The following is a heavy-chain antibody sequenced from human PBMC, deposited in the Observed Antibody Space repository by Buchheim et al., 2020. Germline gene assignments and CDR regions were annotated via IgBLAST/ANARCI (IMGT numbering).Heavy chain of an antibody. CDR3: ARSDPSTDYYNGMDV. CDR2: IHANGLT. CDR1: GFSVSNKY. V-gene: IGHV3-53*01. J-gene: IGHJ6*02. Sequence: EVRLVEAGGGLIQPGGSQRLSCAASGFSVSNKYMSWVRQTPGKGLAWVSVIHANGLTYYADSVKGRFTISRDTSKNILSLQMSSLRAEDTAIYYCARSDPSTDYYNGMDVWGQGT.